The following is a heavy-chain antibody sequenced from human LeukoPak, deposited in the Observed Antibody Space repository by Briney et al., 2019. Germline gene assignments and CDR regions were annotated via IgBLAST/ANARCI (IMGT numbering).Heavy chain of an antibody. V-gene: IGHV3-21*04. D-gene: IGHD1-26*01. CDR2: ISSSSSYI. J-gene: IGHJ4*02. Sequence: GGSLRLSCAASGFTFSSYSMNWVRQAPGKGLEWVSSISSSSSYIYYADSVKGRFTISRDNAKNSLYLQMNSLRAEDTALYYCAEGVGATPPYFDYWGQGTLATVSS. CDR3: AEGVGATPPYFDY. CDR1: GFTFSSYS.